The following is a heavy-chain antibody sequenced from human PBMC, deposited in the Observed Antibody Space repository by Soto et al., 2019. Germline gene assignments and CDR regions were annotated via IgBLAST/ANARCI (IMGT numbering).Heavy chain of an antibody. CDR3: ATYDSPYNYMDV. D-gene: IGHD3-16*01. J-gene: IGHJ6*03. V-gene: IGHV4-59*13. Sequence: PSETLSLTCTVSGGSISRYFWSWIRQPPGKGLQWIGHIYYSGSTDYNPSLKSRVAISVDASKTHFSLRLNSVTAADAAVYYCATYDSPYNYMDVWGKVTTVTVCS. CDR2: IYYSGST. CDR1: GGSISRYF.